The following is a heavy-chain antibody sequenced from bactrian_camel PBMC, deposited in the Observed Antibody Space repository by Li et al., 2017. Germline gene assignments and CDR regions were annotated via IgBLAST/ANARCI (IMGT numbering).Heavy chain of an antibody. CDR1: GFAVSNYG. CDR2: ISVYGTNT. J-gene: IGHJ4*01. V-gene: IGHV3-2*01. D-gene: IGHD5*01. Sequence: QVQLVESGGGLVQPGGSLRLSCAASGFAVSNYGMSWVRQAPGKGLEWVSYISVYGTNTYYADSVRGRFTISKDVAKNTLYLQMNSLKPEDTAMYYCAIGLFADFGLGRGTQVTVS.